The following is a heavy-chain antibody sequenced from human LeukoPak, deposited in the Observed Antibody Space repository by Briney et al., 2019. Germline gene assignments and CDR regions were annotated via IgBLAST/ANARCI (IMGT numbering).Heavy chain of an antibody. V-gene: IGHV3-30*18. Sequence: PGRSLRLSCAASGFTFSNYGMHWVRQAPGKGLEWVVVISYDGSNKYYADSVKGRFTISRDNSKNTLYLQINSLRAEDTAVYYCANGYYYGSGSYYKEAFDIWGQGTMVTVSS. D-gene: IGHD3-10*01. CDR1: GFTFSNYG. CDR2: ISYDGSNK. CDR3: ANGYYYGSGSYYKEAFDI. J-gene: IGHJ3*02.